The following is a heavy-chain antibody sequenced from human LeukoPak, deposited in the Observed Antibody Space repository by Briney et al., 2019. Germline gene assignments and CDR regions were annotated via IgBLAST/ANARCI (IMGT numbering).Heavy chain of an antibody. V-gene: IGHV3-33*01. D-gene: IGHD6-13*01. CDR1: GFTFSSYG. CDR2: IWYDGSNK. Sequence: PGGSLRLSCAASGFTFSSYGMHWVRQAPDKGLEWVAVIWYDGSNKYYADSVKGRFTISRDNSKNTLYLQMNSLRAEDTAVYYCARDSGGLSSWYAYWGQGTLVTVSS. J-gene: IGHJ4*02. CDR3: ARDSGGLSSWYAY.